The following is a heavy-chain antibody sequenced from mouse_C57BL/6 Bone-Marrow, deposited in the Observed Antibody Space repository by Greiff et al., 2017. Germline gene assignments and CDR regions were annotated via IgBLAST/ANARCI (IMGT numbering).Heavy chain of an antibody. CDR2: IRSKSSNYAT. D-gene: IGHD2-5*01. J-gene: IGHJ4*01. Sequence: DVMLVESGGGLVQPKGSLKLSCAASGFTFNTYAMHWVRQAPGKGLEWVARIRSKSSNYATYYADSVKDRFTISRDDSQSMLYLQMNNLKTEDTAMYYCFYYSNLYYAMDYWGQGTSVTVSS. V-gene: IGHV10-3*01. CDR1: GFTFNTYA. CDR3: FYYSNLYYAMDY.